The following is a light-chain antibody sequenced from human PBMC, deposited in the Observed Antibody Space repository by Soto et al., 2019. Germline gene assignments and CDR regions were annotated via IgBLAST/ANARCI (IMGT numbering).Light chain of an antibody. CDR1: QSVSSSY. V-gene: IGKV3-20*01. Sequence: EIVLTQSPGTLSLSPGEKATLSCRASQSVSSSYLAWYQQKPGQAPRPLIYGASSRAIGIPDRFSGSGSVTDFTLTIRRLEPEDFAVYYCKQYGISPCPFGQGTKVDIK. J-gene: IGKJ1*01. CDR2: GAS. CDR3: KQYGISPCP.